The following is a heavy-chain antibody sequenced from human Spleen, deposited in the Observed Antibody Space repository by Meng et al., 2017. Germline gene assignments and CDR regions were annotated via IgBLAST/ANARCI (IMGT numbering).Heavy chain of an antibody. CDR2: IYYSGST. J-gene: IGHJ5*02. CDR1: GGSISSSTYY. Sequence: GSLRLSCTVSGGSISSSTYYWGWIRQPPGKGLEWIGSIYYSGSTYYNPSLKSRVTISVDTSKNQFSLKLSSVTAADTAVYYCARLRFWSGYYSGNWFDPWGQGTLVTVSS. V-gene: IGHV4-39*07. D-gene: IGHD3-3*01. CDR3: ARLRFWSGYYSGNWFDP.